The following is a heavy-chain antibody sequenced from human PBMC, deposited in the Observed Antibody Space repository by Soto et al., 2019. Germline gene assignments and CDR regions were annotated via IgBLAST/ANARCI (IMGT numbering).Heavy chain of an antibody. V-gene: IGHV1-3*01. D-gene: IGHD3-16*01. Sequence: QVQLMQSGAEVKKPGASVKVSCKASGYTFTTYAIHWVRQAPGQRLEWMGWINAGSGHTKYSQNFQGRVTITRDTSATTAYMELGSLCSEDTAVYYCARRCGGYCDYWGQVTLVTVSS. CDR1: GYTFTTYA. J-gene: IGHJ4*02. CDR2: INAGSGHT. CDR3: ARRCGGYCDY.